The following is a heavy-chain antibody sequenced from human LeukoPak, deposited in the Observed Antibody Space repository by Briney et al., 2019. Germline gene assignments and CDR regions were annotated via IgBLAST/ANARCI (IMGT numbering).Heavy chain of an antibody. V-gene: IGHV3-74*01. CDR2: INSDASRP. CDR3: ARETREAGSGDHQTDSFDI. D-gene: IGHD2-15*01. J-gene: IGHJ3*02. CDR1: RFTFSDYW. Sequence: GGSLRLSCAASRFTFSDYWMHWVRQVPGKGLVWVSRINSDASRPSYADSVKGRFTISRDNAKNTLYLQMNSLRVEDTALYYCARETREAGSGDHQTDSFDIWGQGTMVSVSS.